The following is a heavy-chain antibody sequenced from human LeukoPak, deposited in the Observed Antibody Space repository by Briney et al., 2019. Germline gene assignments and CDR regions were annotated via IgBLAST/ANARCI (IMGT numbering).Heavy chain of an antibody. CDR3: ARVFYYDSSGYSHNWFDP. CDR2: IYYSGST. J-gene: IGHJ5*02. CDR1: GGSISSYY. Sequence: SETLSLTCTVSGGSISSYYWSWIRQPPGKGLEWIGYIYYSGSTNHNPSLKSRVTISVDTSKNQFSLKLSSVTAADTAVYYCARVFYYDSSGYSHNWFDPWGQGTLVTVSS. D-gene: IGHD3-22*01. V-gene: IGHV4-59*01.